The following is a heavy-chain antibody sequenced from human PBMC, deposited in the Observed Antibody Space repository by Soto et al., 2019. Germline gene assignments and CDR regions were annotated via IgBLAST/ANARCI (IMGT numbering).Heavy chain of an antibody. CDR2: IIPIFGTA. CDR1: GGTFSSYA. V-gene: IGHV1-69*12. Sequence: QVQLVQSGAEVKKPGSSVKVSCKASGGTFSSYAISWVRQAPGQGLVWMGGIIPIFGTANYAQKFQGRVTIPADESTSTAYMELSRLRAEDTAVYYCARSELELGWFDPWGQGTLVAVSS. D-gene: IGHD1-7*01. CDR3: ARSELELGWFDP. J-gene: IGHJ5*02.